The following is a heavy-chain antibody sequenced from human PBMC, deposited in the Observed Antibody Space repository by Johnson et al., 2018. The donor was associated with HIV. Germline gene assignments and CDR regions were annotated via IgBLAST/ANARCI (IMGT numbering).Heavy chain of an antibody. CDR2: IWYDGSNK. D-gene: IGHD6-19*01. J-gene: IGHJ3*02. CDR3: ARGGVAVAGTNAFDI. V-gene: IGHV3-33*01. Sequence: QVQLVESGGGVVQPGKSLRLSCAASGFTFSSYGMHWVRQAAGKGLEWVALIWYDGSNKYYADSVKGRFTISRDNSKNTLYLQMSSLRAEDTAGYYCARGGVAVAGTNAFDIWGQGTMVTVSS. CDR1: GFTFSSYG.